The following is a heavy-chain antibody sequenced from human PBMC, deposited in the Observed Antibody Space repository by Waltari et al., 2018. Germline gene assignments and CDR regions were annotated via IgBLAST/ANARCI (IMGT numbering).Heavy chain of an antibody. J-gene: IGHJ5*02. CDR1: GGSISSSSYY. D-gene: IGHD6-19*01. V-gene: IGHV4-39*01. CDR3: AGRPTVAGSHWFDP. Sequence: QLQLQESGPGLVKPSETLSLTCTVSGGSISSSSYYWGWIRQPPGKGLEWIGSIYYSGSTYYNPSLKSRVTISVDTSKNQFSLKLSSVTAADTAVYYCAGRPTVAGSHWFDPWGQGTLVTVSS. CDR2: IYYSGST.